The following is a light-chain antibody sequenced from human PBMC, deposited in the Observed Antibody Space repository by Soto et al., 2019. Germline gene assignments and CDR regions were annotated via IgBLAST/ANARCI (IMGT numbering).Light chain of an antibody. V-gene: IGKV1-5*01. CDR2: DAS. Sequence: DIRMTQSPSTLSASVGDRVTITCRASQGISGWLAWYQQKPGKAPKLLIYDASSLESGVPSRFSGSGSGTEFTLTSSSLRPDDFATYYCQQNNSYWTFGQGTKVEIK. J-gene: IGKJ1*01. CDR3: QQNNSYWT. CDR1: QGISGW.